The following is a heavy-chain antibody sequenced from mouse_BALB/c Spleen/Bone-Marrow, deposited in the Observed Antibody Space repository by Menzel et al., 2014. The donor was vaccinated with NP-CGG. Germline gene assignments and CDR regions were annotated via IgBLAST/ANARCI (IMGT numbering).Heavy chain of an antibody. J-gene: IGHJ4*01. CDR1: GYSFTGFT. Sequence: EVQLQQSGPELVEPGASMTISCKASGYSFTGFTMNWVKQSHGTNLGWVGLIDPYNGGSYYNQKFKGKPTLTVDKSSGKAYMELLSLTSDYAAVYYCARSNIITTNSTVDGWGQGTSVTVSS. V-gene: IGHV1-18*01. CDR3: ARSNIITTNSTVDG. CDR2: IDPYNGGS. D-gene: IGHD2-4*01.